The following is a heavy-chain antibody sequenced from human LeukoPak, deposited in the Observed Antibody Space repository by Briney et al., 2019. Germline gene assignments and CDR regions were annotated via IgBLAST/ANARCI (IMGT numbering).Heavy chain of an antibody. J-gene: IGHJ3*02. CDR1: GFTFTSYA. V-gene: IGHV3-23*01. D-gene: IGHD3-22*01. Sequence: GGSLRLSCAASGFTFTSYAMSRVRQAPGKGLEWVSAISSSGGNTYYADSVKGRFTISRDNSKNMLYLRMNSLRAEDTALYYCAKPNSGYTAFHIWGQGTMVTVSS. CDR3: AKPNSGYTAFHI. CDR2: ISSSGGNT.